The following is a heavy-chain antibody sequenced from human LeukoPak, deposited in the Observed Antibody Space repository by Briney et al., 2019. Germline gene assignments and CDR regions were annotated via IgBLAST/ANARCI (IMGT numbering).Heavy chain of an antibody. J-gene: IGHJ5*02. CDR3: ARGGHDYGDLHELLGLNWFDP. CDR1: GYTFTGYY. CDR2: INPNSGGT. Sequence: ASVKVSCKASGYTFTGYYMHWVRQAPGQGLEGMGWINPNSGGTNYAQEFQGRVTMTRDTSISTAYMELSRLRSDDTAVYYCARGGHDYGDLHELLGLNWFDPWGQGTLVTVSS. D-gene: IGHD4-17*01. V-gene: IGHV1-2*02.